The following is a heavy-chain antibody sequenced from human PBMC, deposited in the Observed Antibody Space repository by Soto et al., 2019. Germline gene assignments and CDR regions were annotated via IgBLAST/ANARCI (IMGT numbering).Heavy chain of an antibody. CDR3: ARVANLYCGGDCYSGWFDP. CDR2: IIPIFGTA. D-gene: IGHD2-21*02. Sequence: QVQLVQSGAEVKKPGSSVKVSCKASGGTFSSYAISWVRQAPGQGLEWMGGIIPIFGTANYAQKFQGRVTITADKSTSTAYMELSSLRSEDTAVYYWARVANLYCGGDCYSGWFDPWGQGTLVTVSS. J-gene: IGHJ5*02. CDR1: GGTFSSYA. V-gene: IGHV1-69*06.